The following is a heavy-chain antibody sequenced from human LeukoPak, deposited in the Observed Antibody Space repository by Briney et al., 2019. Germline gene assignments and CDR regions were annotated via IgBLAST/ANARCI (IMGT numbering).Heavy chain of an antibody. CDR1: GFTFSGNY. V-gene: IGHV3-53*01. D-gene: IGHD1-26*01. CDR3: AKDQGATGAFDI. J-gene: IGHJ3*02. Sequence: PGGSLRLSCAASGFTFSGNYMNWVRQAPGKGREWVSVIYSGGSTYYADSVKGRFTISRDNSKNTLYLQMNSLRSEDTAVYYCAKDQGATGAFDIWGKGTMVTVSS. CDR2: IYSGGST.